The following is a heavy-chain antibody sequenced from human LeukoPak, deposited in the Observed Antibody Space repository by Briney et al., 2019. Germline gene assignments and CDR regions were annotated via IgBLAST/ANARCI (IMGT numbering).Heavy chain of an antibody. CDR3: ARDRVGAVAGEDAFDI. CDR1: GYTFTGYY. D-gene: IGHD6-19*01. CDR2: INPNSGGT. J-gene: IGHJ3*02. Sequence: ASVKVSCKASGYTFTGYYVHWVRQAPGQGLEWMGWINPNSGGTNYAQKFQGRVTMTRDTSISTAYMELSRLRSDDTAVYYCARDRVGAVAGEDAFDIWGQGTMVTVSS. V-gene: IGHV1-2*02.